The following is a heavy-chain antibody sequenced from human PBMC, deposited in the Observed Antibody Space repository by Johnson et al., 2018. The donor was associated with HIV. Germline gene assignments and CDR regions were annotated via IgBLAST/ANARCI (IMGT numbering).Heavy chain of an antibody. V-gene: IGHV3-30*03. D-gene: IGHD6-13*01. J-gene: IGHJ3*02. Sequence: VQLVESGGGVVQPGGSLRLSCAASGFTFSNAWMSWVRQAPGKGLEWVAVISYDGSNKYYADSVKGLFTISRDNSKNTLYLQMNSLRAEDTAVYYCARRKIAAAGRDAFDIWGQGTMVTVSS. CDR3: ARRKIAAAGRDAFDI. CDR2: ISYDGSNK. CDR1: GFTFSNAW.